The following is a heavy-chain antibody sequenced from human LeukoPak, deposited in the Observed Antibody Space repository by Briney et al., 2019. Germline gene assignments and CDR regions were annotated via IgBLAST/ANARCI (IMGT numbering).Heavy chain of an antibody. CDR1: GFTFSDYY. J-gene: IGHJ6*02. Sequence: GGSLRLSCAASGFTFSDYYMSWIRQAPGKGLEWVSYISSSGSTIYYADSVKGRFTISRDNAKNSPYLQMNSLRAEDTAVYYCAGGPDIVVVPAATYGMDVWGQGTTVTVSS. CDR2: ISSSGSTI. CDR3: AGGPDIVVVPAATYGMDV. V-gene: IGHV3-11*01. D-gene: IGHD2-2*01.